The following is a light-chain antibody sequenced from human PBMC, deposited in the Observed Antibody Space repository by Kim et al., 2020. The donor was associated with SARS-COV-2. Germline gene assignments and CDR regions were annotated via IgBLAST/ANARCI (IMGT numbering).Light chain of an antibody. CDR2: DVS. CDR1: SSDVGGYNY. V-gene: IGLV2-14*03. Sequence: QPASVSGSPGQSITISCTGTSSDVGGYNYVSWYQQHPGKAPKLMIFDVSNRPSGVSNRFSGSKSGNTASLTISGLQAEDEADYYCSSYTSSTTPYV. CDR3: SSYTSSTTPYV. J-gene: IGLJ1*01.